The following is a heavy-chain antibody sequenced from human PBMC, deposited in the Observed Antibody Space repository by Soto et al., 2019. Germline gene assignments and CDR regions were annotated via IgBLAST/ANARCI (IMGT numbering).Heavy chain of an antibody. CDR1: GFTFSNCW. CDR2: ISSDGITT. J-gene: IGHJ6*02. V-gene: IGHV3-74*01. CDR3: VRARGYYGMDV. Sequence: GGSLRLSCAASGFTFSNCWMHWVRQPPGKGLVWVALISSDGITTSYADSVKGLFTISRDNAKNTLYLQMNSLRAEDTAMYYCVRARGYYGMDVWGQGTAVTVSS.